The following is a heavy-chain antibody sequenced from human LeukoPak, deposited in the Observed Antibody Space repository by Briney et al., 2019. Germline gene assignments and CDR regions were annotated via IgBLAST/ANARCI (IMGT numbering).Heavy chain of an antibody. CDR3: ARVSGGSYFYYYYYMDI. Sequence: PSETLSLTCTVSGGSVSSTSYYWGWIRQPPGKGLEWIGSINYSGSTYYNPSLKSRVTISLDTSKNQFSLELTSVTAADTAVFYCARVSGGSYFYYYYYMDIWGKGTTVTVSS. J-gene: IGHJ6*03. V-gene: IGHV4-39*07. CDR1: GGSVSSTSYY. CDR2: INYSGST. D-gene: IGHD1-26*01.